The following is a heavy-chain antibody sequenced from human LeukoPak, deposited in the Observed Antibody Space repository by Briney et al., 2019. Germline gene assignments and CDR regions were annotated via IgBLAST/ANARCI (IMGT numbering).Heavy chain of an antibody. D-gene: IGHD2-15*01. Sequence: GGSLQISCKGSGSIFTSYWIGWGRQLPGKGLEWMGIIYPGDSDTRYSPSFQGQVTISADKSISTAYLQWSSLKASDTAMYYCARPGEKYCSGGSCYVDYWGQGTLVTVSS. CDR1: GSIFTSYW. CDR2: IYPGDSDT. CDR3: ARPGEKYCSGGSCYVDY. J-gene: IGHJ4*02. V-gene: IGHV5-51*01.